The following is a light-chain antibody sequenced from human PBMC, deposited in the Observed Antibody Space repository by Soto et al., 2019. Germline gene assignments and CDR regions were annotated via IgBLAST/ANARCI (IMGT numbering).Light chain of an antibody. V-gene: IGKV3-15*01. CDR2: GAS. CDR3: QHYNNWPLT. Sequence: EIVMTQSPATLSVSPGGRATLPCRASQSVNDNLAWYQQKPGQAPRLLFYGASIRAAGIPARFSGSGSGTEFTLTISSLQSEDFAVYYCQHYNNWPLTFGGGTKVEIK. CDR1: QSVNDN. J-gene: IGKJ4*01.